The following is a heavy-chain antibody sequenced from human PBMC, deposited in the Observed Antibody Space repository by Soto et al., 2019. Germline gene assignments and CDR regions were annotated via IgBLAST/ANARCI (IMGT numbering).Heavy chain of an antibody. CDR1: GGSITTTGYY. CDR3: ARQHGYDYGHIDY. J-gene: IGHJ4*02. V-gene: IGHV4-39*01. Sequence: PSETLSLTCTVSGGSITTTGYYWGWIRQPPGKGLEWIESIYKNGSSYYNPSLKSRVTISVDTSENQFSLKLNSVTAADTAVYYCARQHGYDYGHIDYWGQGTLVTVSS. CDR2: IYKNGSS. D-gene: IGHD5-18*01.